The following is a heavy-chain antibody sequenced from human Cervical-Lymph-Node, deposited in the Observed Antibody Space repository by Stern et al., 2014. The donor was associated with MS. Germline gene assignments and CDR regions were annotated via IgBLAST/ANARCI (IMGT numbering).Heavy chain of an antibody. CDR3: ASRWSGTYYGQNWFDP. D-gene: IGHD1-26*01. V-gene: IGHV4-31*03. CDR1: GDSITSGGHY. Sequence: VQLVESGPGLVKPSQTLSLTCTVSGDSITSGGHYWSCNSGATFYNPSLKGRVTISLDTSKNQFSLQLSSVTAADTAIYYCASRWSGTYYGQNWFDPWGQGILVTVST. J-gene: IGHJ5*02. CDR2: SGAT.